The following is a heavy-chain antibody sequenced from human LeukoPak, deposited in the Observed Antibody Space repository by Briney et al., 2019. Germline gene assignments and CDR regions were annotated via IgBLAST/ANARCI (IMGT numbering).Heavy chain of an antibody. Sequence: PGGSLRLSCAASGFTFSTYAMTWVRQAPGKGLEWVSAINGSGGTTYYADSVKGRFTISRDNSKNTLYLQMNSLRAEDTAVYYCAKDFIGIHPDASDIWGQGTMVTVSS. D-gene: IGHD5-18*01. V-gene: IGHV3-23*01. J-gene: IGHJ3*02. CDR2: INGSGGTT. CDR3: AKDFIGIHPDASDI. CDR1: GFTFSTYA.